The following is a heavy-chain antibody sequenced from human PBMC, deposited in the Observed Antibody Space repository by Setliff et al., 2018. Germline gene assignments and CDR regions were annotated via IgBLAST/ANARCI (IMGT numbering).Heavy chain of an antibody. V-gene: IGHV1-46*01. CDR1: GYTLSRHY. CDR2: INPGGGSA. Sequence: GASVKVSCKATGYTLSRHYMHWARQAPGQGLEWMGIINPGGGSASIVQKFQGRVTMTSDTSTSTVYMEFTGLTSEDTAVYYCARAGMAAANRKGVFEYWGQGTLVTVSS. CDR3: ARAGMAAANRKGVFEY. J-gene: IGHJ4*02. D-gene: IGHD6-13*01.